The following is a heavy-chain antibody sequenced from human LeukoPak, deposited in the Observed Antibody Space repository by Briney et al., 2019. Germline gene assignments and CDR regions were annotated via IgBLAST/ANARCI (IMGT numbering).Heavy chain of an antibody. CDR1: GFTFSSYA. CDR2: ISYDGSNK. D-gene: IGHD4-23*01. CDR3: ARVSTTVVTSDAFDI. Sequence: GGSLRLSCAASGFTFSSYAMHWVRQAPGKGLEWVAVISYDGSNKYYADSVKGRFTISRDNSKNTLYLQMNSLRAEDTAVYYCARVSTTVVTSDAFDIWGQGTMVTVSS. J-gene: IGHJ3*02. V-gene: IGHV3-30-3*01.